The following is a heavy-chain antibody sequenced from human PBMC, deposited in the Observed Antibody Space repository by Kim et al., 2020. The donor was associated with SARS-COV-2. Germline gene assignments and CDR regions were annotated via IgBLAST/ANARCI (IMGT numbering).Heavy chain of an antibody. CDR2: ISWNSGSI. J-gene: IGHJ3*02. CDR1: GFTFDDYA. Sequence: GGSLRLSCAASGFTFDDYAMHWVRQAPGKGLEWVSGISWNSGSIGYADSVKGRFTISRDNAKNSLYLQMNSLRAEDTALYYCAKDISIHYSSGWYDAFDIWGQGTMVTVSS. CDR3: AKDISIHYSSGWYDAFDI. V-gene: IGHV3-9*01. D-gene: IGHD6-19*01.